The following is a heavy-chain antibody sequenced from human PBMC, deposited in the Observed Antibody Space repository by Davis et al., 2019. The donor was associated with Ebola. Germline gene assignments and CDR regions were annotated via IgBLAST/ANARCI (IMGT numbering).Heavy chain of an antibody. CDR3: AKEAHYCSSTSCYWYFDL. CDR1: GFTFDDYA. J-gene: IGHJ2*01. V-gene: IGHV3-23*01. Sequence: GESLKISCAASGFTFDDYAMHWVRQAPGKGLEWVSAISGSGGSTYYADSVKGRFTISRDNSKNTLYLQMNSLRAEDTAVYYCAKEAHYCSSTSCYWYFDLWGRGTLVTVSS. CDR2: ISGSGGST. D-gene: IGHD2-2*01.